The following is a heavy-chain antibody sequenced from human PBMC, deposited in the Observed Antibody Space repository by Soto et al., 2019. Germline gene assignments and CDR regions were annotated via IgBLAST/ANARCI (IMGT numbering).Heavy chain of an antibody. V-gene: IGHV1-58*02. CDR3: AAVSRRYGDSYYFDY. D-gene: IGHD4-17*01. CDR1: GFTFTSSA. J-gene: IGHJ4*02. CDR2: IVVGSGNT. Sequence: SGKVSCKASGFTFTSSAMQWVRQARGQRLEGIGWIVVGSGNTNYAQKFPERVTITRAMSTSTAYMELSSLRSEDTAVYYCAAVSRRYGDSYYFDYWGQGTLVTVSS.